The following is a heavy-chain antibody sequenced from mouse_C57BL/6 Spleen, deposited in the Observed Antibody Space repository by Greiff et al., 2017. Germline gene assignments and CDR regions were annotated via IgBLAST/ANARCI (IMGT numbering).Heavy chain of an antibody. Sequence: QVQLQQPGAELVKPGASVKLSCKASGYTFTSYWMQWVKQRPGQGLEWIGEIDPSDSYTNYNQKFKGKATLTVDTSSSTAYMQISSLTSEDSAVYYCARGGYRGYFDVWGTGTTVTVSS. CDR1: GYTFTSYW. CDR3: ARGGYRGYFDV. D-gene: IGHD2-14*01. J-gene: IGHJ1*03. CDR2: IDPSDSYT. V-gene: IGHV1-50*01.